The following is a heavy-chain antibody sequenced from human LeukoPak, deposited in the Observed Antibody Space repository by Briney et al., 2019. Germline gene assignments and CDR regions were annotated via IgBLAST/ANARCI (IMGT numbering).Heavy chain of an antibody. Sequence: SETLSLTCTVSGVSISSSSYYWGWIRQPPGKGLEWIGSIYYSGSTYYNPSLKSRVTISVDTSKNQFSLKLSSVTAADTAVYYCARQGVSSSWYGDWFDPWGQGTLVTVSS. CDR3: ARQGVSSSWYGDWFDP. CDR2: IYYSGST. CDR1: GVSISSSSYY. D-gene: IGHD6-13*01. J-gene: IGHJ5*02. V-gene: IGHV4-39*01.